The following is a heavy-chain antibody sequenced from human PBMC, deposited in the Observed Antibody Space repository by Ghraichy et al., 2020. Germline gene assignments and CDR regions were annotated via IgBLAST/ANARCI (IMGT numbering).Heavy chain of an antibody. V-gene: IGHV1-2*04. CDR3: ARARPYYYDSSGYYSGFDY. D-gene: IGHD3-22*01. CDR2: INPNSGGT. Sequence: ASVKVSCKASGYTFTGYYMHWVRQAPGQGLEWMGRINPNSGGTNYAQKFQGWVTMTRDTSISTAYMELSRLRSDDTAVYYCARARPYYYDSSGYYSGFDYRGQGTLVTVSS. J-gene: IGHJ4*02. CDR1: GYTFTGYY.